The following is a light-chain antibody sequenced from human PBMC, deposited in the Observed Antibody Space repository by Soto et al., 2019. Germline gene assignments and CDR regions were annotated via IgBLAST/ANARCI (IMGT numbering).Light chain of an antibody. J-gene: IGKJ1*01. Sequence: DIQMTQSPSTLPASVGDRVTITCRASQSISLWLAWYQQKPGKAPKLLIYDDSSLESGVPSRFSASGAGTEFTLTISSLQPDDYATYYCQQYHNYSPTFGQGTKVDIK. V-gene: IGKV1-5*01. CDR1: QSISLW. CDR2: DDS. CDR3: QQYHNYSPT.